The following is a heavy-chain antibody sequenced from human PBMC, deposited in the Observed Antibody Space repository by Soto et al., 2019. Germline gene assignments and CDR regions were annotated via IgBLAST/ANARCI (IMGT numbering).Heavy chain of an antibody. J-gene: IGHJ6*02. CDR1: GGSMSGYY. Sequence: PSETLSLTCTVAGGSMSGYYWSWILQPPGKGLEWIGYIYYSGSTNYNPSLKSRVTMSVDTPKNQFSLKLSSVTAADTAVYYCARRGYGPGFPYYYGMDVWGQGTTVTVSS. CDR3: ARRGYGPGFPYYYGMDV. D-gene: IGHD3-10*01. V-gene: IGHV4-59*01. CDR2: IYYSGST.